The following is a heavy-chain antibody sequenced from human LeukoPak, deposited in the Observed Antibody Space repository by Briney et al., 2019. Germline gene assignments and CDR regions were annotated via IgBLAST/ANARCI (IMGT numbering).Heavy chain of an antibody. CDR1: GYTLPELS. CDR2: YDPEDGET. D-gene: IGHD2-15*01. J-gene: IGHJ5*02. CDR3: ATGLLGYCSGGSCDWFDP. V-gene: IGHV1-24*01. Sequence: GASVKVSCKVSGYTLPELSMHWVRQAPGKGLEWMGGYDPEDGETIYAQKFQGRVTMNEDTYPDTAYMELSSLRSEDTAVYYCATGLLGYCSGGSCDWFDPCGQGTLVTVSS.